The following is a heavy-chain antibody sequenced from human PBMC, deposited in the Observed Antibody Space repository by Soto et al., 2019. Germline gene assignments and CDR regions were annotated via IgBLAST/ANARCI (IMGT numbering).Heavy chain of an antibody. CDR1: GFTFSSFG. J-gene: IGHJ4*02. V-gene: IGHV3-30*18. D-gene: IGHD3-22*01. CDR3: AKPTVPFGHKVVAEPFDN. CDR2: ILNDGRNK. Sequence: QVQLVESGGGVVQPGRSLRLSCAASGFTFSSFGMHWVRQAPGKGLEWVAVILNDGRNKYYADSVKGRFTISRDNSKNTLCLQMNSLGAEDTAVFSCAKPTVPFGHKVVAEPFDNWGQGTLVTVSS.